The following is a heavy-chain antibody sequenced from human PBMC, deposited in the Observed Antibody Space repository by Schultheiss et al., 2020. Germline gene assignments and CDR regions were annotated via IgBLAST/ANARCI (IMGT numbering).Heavy chain of an antibody. CDR2: IKQDGSEK. CDR1: GFTFSDYY. J-gene: IGHJ4*02. CDR3: AKRLVGATGGIDY. D-gene: IGHD1-26*01. V-gene: IGHV3-7*03. Sequence: GGSLRLSCAASGFTFSDYYMSWIRQAPGKGLEWVANIKQDGSEKYYVDSVKGRFTISRDNAKNSLYLQINSLRAEDSAKYYCAKRLVGATGGIDYWGQGTLVTVSS.